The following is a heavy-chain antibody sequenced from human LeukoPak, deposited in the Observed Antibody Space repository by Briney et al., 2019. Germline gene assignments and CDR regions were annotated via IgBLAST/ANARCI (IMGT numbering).Heavy chain of an antibody. D-gene: IGHD3-22*01. CDR1: GYTFTGYY. Sequence: ASVKVSCKASGYTFTGYYMHWVRQAPGQGLEWMGWINPNSGGTNYAQKFQGRVTMTRDTSISTAYMELSRLRSDDTAVYYCARDYYYDSTFDYWGQGALVTVSS. J-gene: IGHJ4*02. CDR2: INPNSGGT. CDR3: ARDYYYDSTFDY. V-gene: IGHV1-2*02.